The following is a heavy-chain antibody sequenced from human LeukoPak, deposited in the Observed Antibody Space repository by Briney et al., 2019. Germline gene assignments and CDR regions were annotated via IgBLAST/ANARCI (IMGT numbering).Heavy chain of an antibody. CDR2: ISGSGGST. CDR1: GFTFSSYA. J-gene: IGHJ3*02. CDR3: AKVSVWSGYYRGPPAFDAFDI. V-gene: IGHV3-23*01. Sequence: SGGSLRLSCAASGFTFSSYAMSWVRQAPGKGLEWVSAISGSGGSTYYADSVKGRFTISRDNSKNTLYLQMNSLRAEDTAVYYCAKVSVWSGYYRGPPAFDAFDIWGQGTMVIVSS. D-gene: IGHD3-3*01.